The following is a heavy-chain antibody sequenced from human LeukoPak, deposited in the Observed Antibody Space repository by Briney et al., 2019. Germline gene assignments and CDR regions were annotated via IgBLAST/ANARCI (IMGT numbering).Heavy chain of an antibody. Sequence: ASVKVSCKASGYTFTGYYMHWVRQAPGQGLEWMGWINPNSGGTNYAQKFQGRVTMTRDTSISTAYMEPSRLRSDDTAVYYCAGYCSSTACAEYFQHWGQGTLVTVSS. V-gene: IGHV1-2*02. CDR3: AGYCSSTACAEYFQH. CDR1: GYTFTGYY. J-gene: IGHJ1*01. D-gene: IGHD2-2*01. CDR2: INPNSGGT.